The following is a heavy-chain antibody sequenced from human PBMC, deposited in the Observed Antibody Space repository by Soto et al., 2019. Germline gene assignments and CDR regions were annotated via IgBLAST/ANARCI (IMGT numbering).Heavy chain of an antibody. V-gene: IGHV4-59*01. CDR2: IYYSGST. J-gene: IGHJ4*02. CDR3: ARAGAATLSDY. D-gene: IGHD2-15*01. CDR1: VGSISNYY. Sequence: QVQLQESGPGLGKASETLSLTCTFSVGSISNYYCSWIRQPPGKGLEWIGYIYYSGSTNYNPSLKSRVTISVDTSKNQFSLNLSSVTAADTAVYYCARAGAATLSDYWGQGTLVTVSS.